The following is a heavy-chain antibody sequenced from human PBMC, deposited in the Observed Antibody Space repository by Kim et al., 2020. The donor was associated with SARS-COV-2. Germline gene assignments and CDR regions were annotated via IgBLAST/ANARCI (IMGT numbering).Heavy chain of an antibody. Sequence: GGSLRLSCAASGFTVSSNYMSWVRQAPGKGLEWVSVIYSGGSTYYADSVKGRFTISRDNSKNTLYLQMNSLRAEDTAVYYCARAYTAMEYYYGMDVWGQGTTVTVSS. V-gene: IGHV3-53*01. D-gene: IGHD5-18*01. CDR3: ARAYTAMEYYYGMDV. CDR1: GFTVSSNY. CDR2: IYSGGST. J-gene: IGHJ6*02.